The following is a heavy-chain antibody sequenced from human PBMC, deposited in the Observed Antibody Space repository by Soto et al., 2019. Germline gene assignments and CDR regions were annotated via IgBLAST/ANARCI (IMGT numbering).Heavy chain of an antibody. V-gene: IGHV3-53*02. D-gene: IGHD3-16*01. CDR1: GFTVSSNY. CDR3: ARDRGNDGMDV. J-gene: IGHJ6*02. CDR2: IYSDGGT. Sequence: EVQLVETGGGLIQPGGSLRLSCAASGFTVSSNYMSWVRQAPGKGLECVSIIYSDGGTYYADSVKGRFTISRDNSKNTLYHQMHSMRAEDKAEYDCARDRGNDGMDVWGQGTTVTVSS.